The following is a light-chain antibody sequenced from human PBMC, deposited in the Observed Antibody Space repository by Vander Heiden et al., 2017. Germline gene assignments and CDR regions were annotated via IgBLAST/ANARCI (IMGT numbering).Light chain of an antibody. CDR1: SCSIASNC. CDR2: EDH. Sequence: NFMRCHPPSFSNAPGKTVLISCTRRSCSIASNCVHCFMQRPVSAPSTVIYEDHQRPAGGPDRFSVVIDSSSHSASLTISGLHTVDESDYYCLSSDSITVVFGGGTKLTVL. V-gene: IGLV6-57*03. J-gene: IGLJ2*01. CDR3: LSSDSITVV.